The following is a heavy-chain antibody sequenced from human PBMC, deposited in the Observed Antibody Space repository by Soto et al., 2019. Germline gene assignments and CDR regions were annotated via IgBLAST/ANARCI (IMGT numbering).Heavy chain of an antibody. D-gene: IGHD6-19*01. CDR1: GFTFSSYA. CDR2: SSGSGGST. J-gene: IGHJ4*02. V-gene: IGHV3-23*01. Sequence: EVQLLESGGGLVQPGGSLRLSCAASGFTFSSYAMSWVRQAPGKGLEWVSASSGSGGSTYYADSVKGRFTISRDNSKNTLYMQMTSLRAEDTAVYYCAKNGPAVAEPFDYWGQGTLVTVSS. CDR3: AKNGPAVAEPFDY.